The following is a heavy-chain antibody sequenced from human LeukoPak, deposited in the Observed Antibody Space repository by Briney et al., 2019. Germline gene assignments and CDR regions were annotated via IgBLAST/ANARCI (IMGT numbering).Heavy chain of an antibody. CDR1: GFTFSNYT. Sequence: GGSLRLSCAASGFTFSNYTLNWVRQAPGKGLEWVSSISSSSSYIYYADSVKGRFTISRDTAKNSLYLQMNSLRAEDTAVYYCARGRDIRVLHILHYYYHALEVWGQGTTVTVSS. J-gene: IGHJ6*02. D-gene: IGHD2-21*01. CDR3: ARGRDIRVLHILHYYYHALEV. CDR2: ISSSSSYI. V-gene: IGHV3-21*01.